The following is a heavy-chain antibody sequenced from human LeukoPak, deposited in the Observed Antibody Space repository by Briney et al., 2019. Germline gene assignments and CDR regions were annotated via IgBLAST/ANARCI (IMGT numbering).Heavy chain of an antibody. Sequence: SSETLSLTCTVSGGSISSYYWSWIRQPAGKGLEWIGRIYTSGSTNYNPSLKSRVTMSVDTSKNQFSLKLSSVTAADTAVYYCARVRPNYDSSGYYYYMDVWGKGTTVTVSS. D-gene: IGHD3-22*01. V-gene: IGHV4-4*07. CDR1: GGSISSYY. CDR3: ARVRPNYDSSGYYYYMDV. J-gene: IGHJ6*03. CDR2: IYTSGST.